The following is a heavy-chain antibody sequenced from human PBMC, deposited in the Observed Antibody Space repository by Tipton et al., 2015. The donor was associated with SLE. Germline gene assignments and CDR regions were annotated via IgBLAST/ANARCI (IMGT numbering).Heavy chain of an antibody. CDR3: ARALQNYFDY. J-gene: IGHJ4*02. V-gene: IGHV4-31*03. CDR2: IYYSGST. Sequence: TLSLTCTVSGYSINSAYYWGWIRQPPGKGLEWIGYIYYSGSTYYNPSLKSRVTISIDTSKNQFSLKLSSVTAADTAVYYCARALQNYFDYWGQGTLVTVSS. CDR1: GYSINSAYY.